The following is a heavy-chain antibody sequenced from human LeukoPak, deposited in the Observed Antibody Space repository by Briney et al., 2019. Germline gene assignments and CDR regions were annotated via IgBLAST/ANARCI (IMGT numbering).Heavy chain of an antibody. J-gene: IGHJ4*02. V-gene: IGHV3-21*01. CDR1: GFTFSSYS. CDR2: ISSGSNYI. Sequence: GGSLRLSCAASGFTFSSYSMNWVRQAPGKGLEWVSSISSGSNYIYNADSVKGRFTISRDNAKNSLHLQMNSLRAEDTAVYYCARGGIAATHPLDSWGQGPLVTVSP. D-gene: IGHD6-13*01. CDR3: ARGGIAATHPLDS.